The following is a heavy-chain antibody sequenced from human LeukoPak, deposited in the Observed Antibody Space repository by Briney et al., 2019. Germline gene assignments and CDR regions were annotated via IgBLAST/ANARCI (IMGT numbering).Heavy chain of an antibody. D-gene: IGHD6-19*01. CDR1: GGSFSGYY. V-gene: IGHV4-34*01. Sequence: SETLSLTCAVYGGSFSGYYWSWIRQPPGKGLEWIGEINHSGSTNYNLSLKSRVTIAVDTSKNQFSLKLSSLTAADTAVYYCARGAQWLDSSKGFDYWGQGTLVTVSS. CDR2: INHSGST. CDR3: ARGAQWLDSSKGFDY. J-gene: IGHJ4*02.